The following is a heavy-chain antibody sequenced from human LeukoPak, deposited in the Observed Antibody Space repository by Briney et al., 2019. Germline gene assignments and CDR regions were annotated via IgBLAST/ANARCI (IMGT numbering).Heavy chain of an antibody. V-gene: IGHV3-53*01. J-gene: IGHJ4*02. D-gene: IGHD2-8*01. Sequence: PGGSLRLSCAASGFTVSSNYMNWVRQAPGKGLEWVSGISGFSTYYADSVRGRFTISRDNSKNVLYLQMNRLRAEDTAVYFCAKDICTSPRCLLYFDSWGQGTPVTVSS. CDR3: AKDICTSPRCLLYFDS. CDR2: ISGFST. CDR1: GFTVSSNY.